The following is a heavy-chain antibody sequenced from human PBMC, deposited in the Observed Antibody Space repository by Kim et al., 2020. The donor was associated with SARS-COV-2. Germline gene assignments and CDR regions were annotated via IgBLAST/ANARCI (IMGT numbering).Heavy chain of an antibody. CDR3: ARDPTGRGRPTYYYYGMDV. CDR1: GYTFTSYG. CDR2: ISAYNGNT. J-gene: IGHJ6*02. V-gene: IGHV1-18*04. Sequence: ASVKVSCKASGYTFTSYGISWVRQAPGQGLEWMGWISAYNGNTNYAQKLQGRVTMTTDTSTSTAYMELRSLRSDDTAVYYCARDPTGRGRPTYYYYGMDVWGQGTTVTVSS. D-gene: IGHD4-4*01.